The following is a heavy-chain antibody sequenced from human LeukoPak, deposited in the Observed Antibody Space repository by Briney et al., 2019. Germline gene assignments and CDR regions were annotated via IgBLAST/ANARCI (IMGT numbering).Heavy chain of an antibody. J-gene: IGHJ5*02. Sequence: SETLSLTCAVYGGSFSGYYWSWIRQPPGKGLEWIGEINRSGSTNYNPSLKSRVTISVDTSKNQFSLKLSSVTAADTAVYYCARGEGNWFDPWGQGTLVTVSS. V-gene: IGHV4-34*01. CDR2: INRSGST. CDR3: ARGEGNWFDP. CDR1: GGSFSGYY.